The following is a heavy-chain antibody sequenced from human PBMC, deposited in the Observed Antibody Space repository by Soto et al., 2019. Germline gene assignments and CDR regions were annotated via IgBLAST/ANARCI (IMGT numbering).Heavy chain of an antibody. CDR3: AGGASMEGRIDY. V-gene: IGHV3-33*01. Sequence: QVQLVESGGGVVQPGRSLRLSCAASGFTFSSYGMHWVRQGPSKGLEWVAVIWYDGSNKYYADSVKGRFTISRDNSKNTRYLQMNSLRAEDTAVYYCAGGASMEGRIDYWGQGTLVTVSS. J-gene: IGHJ4*02. D-gene: IGHD2-15*01. CDR2: IWYDGSNK. CDR1: GFTFSSYG.